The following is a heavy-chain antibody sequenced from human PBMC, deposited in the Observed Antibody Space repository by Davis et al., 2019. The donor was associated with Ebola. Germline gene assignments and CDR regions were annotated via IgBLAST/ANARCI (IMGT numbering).Heavy chain of an antibody. J-gene: IGHJ6*02. CDR2: ISSKSSYI. Sequence: PGGSLRLSCAASGFSFTSYTMTWVRQAPGKGLEWVSSISSKSSYIYYADSVKGRFTISRDNSKNTLYLQMNSLRAEDTAVYYCAKISPDDYYFYGMDVWGQGTTVTVSS. CDR3: AKISPDDYYFYGMDV. V-gene: IGHV3-21*04. CDR1: GFSFTSYT.